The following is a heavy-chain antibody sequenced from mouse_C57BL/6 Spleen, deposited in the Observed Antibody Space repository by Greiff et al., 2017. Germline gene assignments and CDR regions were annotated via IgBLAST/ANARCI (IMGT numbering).Heavy chain of an antibody. D-gene: IGHD1-1*01. CDR2: IYPGSGST. Sequence: QVQLQQPGAELVKPGASVKMSCKASGYTFTSYWITWVKQRPGQGLEWIGDIYPGSGSTNYNEKFKSKAPLTVDTSSSTAYMQLSSLTSEDSAVYYCARRTDYYGYYAMDYWGQGTSVTVSS. CDR3: ARRTDYYGYYAMDY. J-gene: IGHJ4*01. CDR1: GYTFTSYW. V-gene: IGHV1-55*01.